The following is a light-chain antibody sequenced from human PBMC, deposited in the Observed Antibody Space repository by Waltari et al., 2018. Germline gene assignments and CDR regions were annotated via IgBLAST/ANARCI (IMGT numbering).Light chain of an antibody. Sequence: DIQMTQSPSSLSASVVARVTITCRAIQSISSSLNWYQQKPWKAPKLLINAASSLQSGVPSRFSGSGSWTDFTLTISSLQPEDFATYYCQQSYSTPRTFGQGTKVEIK. CDR3: QQSYSTPRT. CDR2: AAS. J-gene: IGKJ1*01. CDR1: QSISSS. V-gene: IGKV1-39*01.